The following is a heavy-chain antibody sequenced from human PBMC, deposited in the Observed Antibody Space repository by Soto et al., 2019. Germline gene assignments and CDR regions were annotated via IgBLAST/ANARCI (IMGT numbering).Heavy chain of an antibody. CDR3: ARDVGGVATIVDY. J-gene: IGHJ4*02. V-gene: IGHV1-3*01. CDR2: INAGNGNT. D-gene: IGHD5-12*01. Sequence: QVQLVQSGAEVKKPGASVKVSCKASGYTFTSYAMHWVRQAPGQRLEWMGWINAGNGNTKYSQKFQGRVTITRDTSASTAYMELSSLRSEDTAVYYFARDVGGVATIVDYWGQGTLVTVSS. CDR1: GYTFTSYA.